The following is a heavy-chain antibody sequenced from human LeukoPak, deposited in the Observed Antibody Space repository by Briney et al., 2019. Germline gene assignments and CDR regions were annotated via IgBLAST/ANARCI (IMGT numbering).Heavy chain of an antibody. J-gene: IGHJ3*02. D-gene: IGHD7-27*01. CDR2: INHSGST. V-gene: IGHV4-34*01. Sequence: PSETLSLTCAVYGGSFSGYYWSWIRQPPGKGLEWIGEINHSGSTNYNPSLKSRVTISVDTSKNQFSLKLSSVTAADTAVYYCARFVTGDGAFDIWGQGTMVTVSS. CDR1: GGSFSGYY. CDR3: ARFVTGDGAFDI.